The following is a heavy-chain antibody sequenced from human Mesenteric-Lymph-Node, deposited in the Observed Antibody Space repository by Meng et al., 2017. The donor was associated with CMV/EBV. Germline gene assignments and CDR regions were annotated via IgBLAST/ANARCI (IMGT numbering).Heavy chain of an antibody. J-gene: IGHJ4*02. V-gene: IGHV4-59*01. D-gene: IGHD3-10*01. CDR2: IHYSGSI. Sequence: QRPGKGLEWIEYIHYSGSINYTPSLKSRVTIAVDTSKKQCSLKVSSVSAADEAVYYCARDPSLFRQITMVRGVMGRGNPTLLKGYDYWGPGNPGHRLL. CDR3: ARDPSLFRQITMVRGVMGRGNPTLLKGYDY.